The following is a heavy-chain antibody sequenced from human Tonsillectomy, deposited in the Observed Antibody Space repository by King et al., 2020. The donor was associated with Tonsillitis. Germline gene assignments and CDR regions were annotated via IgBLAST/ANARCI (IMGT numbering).Heavy chain of an antibody. J-gene: IGHJ4*02. Sequence: VQLVESGGGLVQPGGSLRLSCAASGYTFSSYWVNWVRQAPGKGLEWVANIKADGSEKYYMDSVKGRFTISRDNAKKSLYLQMNSLRAEDTAVSYCARGLRFGPYRNPFDYWGPGTLVTVSS. V-gene: IGHV3-7*01. D-gene: IGHD1-14*01. CDR2: IKADGSEK. CDR1: GYTFSSYW. CDR3: ARGLRFGPYRNPFDY.